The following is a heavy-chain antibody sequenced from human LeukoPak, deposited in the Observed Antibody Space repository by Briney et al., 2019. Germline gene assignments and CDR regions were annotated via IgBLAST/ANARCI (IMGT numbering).Heavy chain of an antibody. CDR3: ARTRGYSYGTYWYFDL. V-gene: IGHV4-34*01. J-gene: IGHJ2*01. CDR1: GGSFSGYY. CDR2: INHSGST. Sequence: SETLSLTCAVYGGSFSGYYWSWIRQPPGKGLEWIGEINHSGSTNYNPSLKSRVTISVDTSKNQFSLKLSSVTAADTAVYYCARTRGYSYGTYWYFDLWGRGTLVTVSS. D-gene: IGHD5-18*01.